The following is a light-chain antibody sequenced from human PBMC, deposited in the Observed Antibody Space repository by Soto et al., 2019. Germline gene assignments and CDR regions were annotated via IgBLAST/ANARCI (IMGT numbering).Light chain of an antibody. CDR1: QSVLSSSNNKNY. Sequence: DIVMTQSPDSLAVSLGERATINCKSSQSVLSSSNNKNYLAWYQQKPGHPPKLLIYWASTRESGVPDRFSGSGSGTDFTLTISSLQAEDVAVYYCQQYYSIPYTFGQGTKLEIK. V-gene: IGKV4-1*01. CDR2: WAS. J-gene: IGKJ2*01. CDR3: QQYYSIPYT.